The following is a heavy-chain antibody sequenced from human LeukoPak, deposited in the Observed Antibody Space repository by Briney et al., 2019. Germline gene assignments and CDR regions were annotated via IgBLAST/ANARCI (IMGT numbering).Heavy chain of an antibody. CDR2: INPSGGST. Sequence: ASVKVSCKASGYTFTSYYMHWVRQAPGQGLEWMGIINPSGGSTSYAQKFQGRVTMTRDTSTSTDYLELSSLRSEDTAVYFCARGRVSSSTWYSTYYYFFYMDFWGKGTTVTVSS. J-gene: IGHJ6*03. D-gene: IGHD4-11*01. V-gene: IGHV1-46*01. CDR3: ARGRVSSSTWYSTYYYFFYMDF. CDR1: GYTFTSYY.